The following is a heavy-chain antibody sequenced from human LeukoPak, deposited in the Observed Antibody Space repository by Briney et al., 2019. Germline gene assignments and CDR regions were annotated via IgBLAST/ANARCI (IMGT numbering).Heavy chain of an antibody. Sequence: SETLSLTCTVSGGSIGSYYWSWIRQPAGKGLEWIGRIYTSGSTNYNPSLKSRVTMSVDTSKNQFSLKLSSVTAADTAVYYCARAGSVRGVNTFDYWGRGTLVTASS. D-gene: IGHD3-10*01. CDR1: GGSIGSYY. V-gene: IGHV4-4*07. CDR2: IYTSGST. CDR3: ARAGSVRGVNTFDY. J-gene: IGHJ4*02.